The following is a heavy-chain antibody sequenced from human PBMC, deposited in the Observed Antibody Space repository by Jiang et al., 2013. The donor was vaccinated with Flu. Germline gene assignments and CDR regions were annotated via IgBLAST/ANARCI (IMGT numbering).Heavy chain of an antibody. CDR1: GYSFTNFG. V-gene: IGHV1-18*01. J-gene: IGHJ4*02. CDR3: ARVSPNYGSGSFTYFDY. CDR2: ISAYIGNT. Sequence: SGAEVKKPGASVKVSCKASGYSFTNFGITWVRQAPGQGLEWMGWISAYIGNTYYAQKFQGRVTMTTDTSTNTAYMELRSLRSDDTAVYYCARVSPNYGSGSFTYFDYWGQGTPVTVSS. D-gene: IGHD3-10*01.